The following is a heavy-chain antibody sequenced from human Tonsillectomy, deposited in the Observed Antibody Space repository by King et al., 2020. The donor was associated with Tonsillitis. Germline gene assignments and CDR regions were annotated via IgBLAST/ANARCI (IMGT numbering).Heavy chain of an antibody. CDR3: ARKADSSWNHFDI. CDR2: ISSIVSAR. Sequence: VQLVESGGGLVKPGGSLRLSCTASGFSFSDYYMTWIRQAPGKGLEWLSYISSIVSARSYADSVNGRFTISRDNAMNPLYLQMNRLRADDTAVYYCARKADSSWNHFDIWGQGTMVTVSS. D-gene: IGHD1-1*01. V-gene: IGHV3-11*01. CDR1: GFSFSDYY. J-gene: IGHJ3*02.